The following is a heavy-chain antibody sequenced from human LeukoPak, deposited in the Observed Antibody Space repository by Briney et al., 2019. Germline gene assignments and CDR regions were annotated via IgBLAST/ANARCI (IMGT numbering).Heavy chain of an antibody. D-gene: IGHD3-10*01. CDR2: IRYDGSTK. CDR1: GFTFSSYG. J-gene: IGHJ5*02. CDR3: ARPLMYYYGSETYFWFDP. Sequence: GGSLRLSCAASGFTFSSYGMHWVRQAPGKGLEWVAFIRYDGSTKYYADSVKGRFTISRDNSKNTLYLQMSSLRAEDTAMYYCARPLMYYYGSETYFWFDPWGQGTLVTVSS. V-gene: IGHV3-30*02.